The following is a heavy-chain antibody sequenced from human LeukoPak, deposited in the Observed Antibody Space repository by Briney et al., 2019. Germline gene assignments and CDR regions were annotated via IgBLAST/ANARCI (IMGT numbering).Heavy chain of an antibody. CDR3: ARDRKQWLTRGAFDI. CDR2: IWYDGSNK. Sequence: GGSLRLSRAASGFTFSSYGMDWARQAPGKGLEWVAVIWYDGSNKYYADSVKGRFTISRDNSKNTLYLQMNSLRAEDTAVYYCARDRKQWLTRGAFDIWGQGTMVTVSS. CDR1: GFTFSSYG. J-gene: IGHJ3*02. V-gene: IGHV3-33*01. D-gene: IGHD6-19*01.